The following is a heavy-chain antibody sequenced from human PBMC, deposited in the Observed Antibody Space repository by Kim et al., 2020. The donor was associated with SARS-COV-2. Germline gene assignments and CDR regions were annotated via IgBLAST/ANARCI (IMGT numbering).Heavy chain of an antibody. CDR2: TYYRSKWYN. D-gene: IGHD6-13*01. V-gene: IGHV6-1*01. Sequence: SQTLSLTCAISGDSVSSNSAAWNWIRQSPSRGLEWLGRTYYRSKWYNYYAVSVKSRITINPDTSKNQFSLQLNSVTPEDTAVYYCARDQGAQFQQLVPAFDYWGQGTLVTVSS. J-gene: IGHJ4*02. CDR3: ARDQGAQFQQLVPAFDY. CDR1: GDSVSSNSAA.